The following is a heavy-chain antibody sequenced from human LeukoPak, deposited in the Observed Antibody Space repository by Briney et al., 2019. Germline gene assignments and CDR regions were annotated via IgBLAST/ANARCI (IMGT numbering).Heavy chain of an antibody. CDR3: ARGGFDCTSTSCYPAIYFYY. J-gene: IGHJ4*02. CDR2: IYYSGST. V-gene: IGHV4-59*01. CDR1: GGTISSYY. Sequence: SETLTLTCTVSGGTISSYYLSWIRQPPGKGLEWIGHIYYSGSTNYHPSLKNRVTISVDSSKNQFSLKLSSVTAADTAVYYCARGGFDCTSTSCYPAIYFYYWGQGTLVTVSS. D-gene: IGHD2-2*01.